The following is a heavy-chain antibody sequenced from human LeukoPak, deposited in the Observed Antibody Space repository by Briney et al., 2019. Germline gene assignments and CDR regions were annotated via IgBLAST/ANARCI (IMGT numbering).Heavy chain of an antibody. D-gene: IGHD1-26*01. CDR2: INPNSGGT. V-gene: IGHV1-2*02. Sequence: ASVKVSCKASGYTFTGYYMHWVRQAPGQGLEWMGWINPNSGGTNYAQKFQGRVTMTRDTSISTAYMELSRLRSDDTAVYYCARSPVGANGYFDYWGQGTLVTVSS. CDR3: ARSPVGANGYFDY. CDR1: GYTFTGYY. J-gene: IGHJ4*02.